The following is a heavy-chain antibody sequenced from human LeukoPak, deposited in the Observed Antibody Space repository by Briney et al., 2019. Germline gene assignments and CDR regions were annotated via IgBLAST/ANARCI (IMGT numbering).Heavy chain of an antibody. CDR1: GGSFSGYY. CDR3: ARGPESVAGDLDY. CDR2: INHSGST. J-gene: IGHJ4*02. D-gene: IGHD6-19*01. Sequence: SETLSLTCAVYGGSFSGYYWSWIRQPPGKGLEWIGEINHSGSTNYNPSLKSRDTISVDTSKNQFSLKLSSVTAADTAVYYCARGPESVAGDLDYWGQGTLVTVSS. V-gene: IGHV4-34*01.